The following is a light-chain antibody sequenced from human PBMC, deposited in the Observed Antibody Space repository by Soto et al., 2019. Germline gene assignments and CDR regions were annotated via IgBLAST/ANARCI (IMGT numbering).Light chain of an antibody. CDR3: SSYTSSSTLGYV. CDR2: EVS. Sequence: QSALTQPASVSGCPGQSITISCTGTSSDVGGYNYVSWYQQHPGKAPKLMIYEVSNRPSGVSSRFSGSKSGNTASLTISGLQAEDEADYYCSSYTSSSTLGYVFGTGTKVTVL. J-gene: IGLJ1*01. CDR1: SSDVGGYNY. V-gene: IGLV2-14*01.